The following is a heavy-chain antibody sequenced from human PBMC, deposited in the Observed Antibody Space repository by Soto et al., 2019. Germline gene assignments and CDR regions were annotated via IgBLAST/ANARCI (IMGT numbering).Heavy chain of an antibody. CDR1: GYSIGSGYY. CDR3: ARTFDYYGIDV. CDR2: IYHAGSV. V-gene: IGHV4-38-2*01. Sequence: SETLSLTCAVSGYSIGSGYYWAWIRQSPGKGLEWIGSIYHAGSVYYNPSLNGRVALSMDTSKNHFSLKLTSVTAADTAVYYCARTFDYYGIDVWGQWTTVTVS. J-gene: IGHJ6*02.